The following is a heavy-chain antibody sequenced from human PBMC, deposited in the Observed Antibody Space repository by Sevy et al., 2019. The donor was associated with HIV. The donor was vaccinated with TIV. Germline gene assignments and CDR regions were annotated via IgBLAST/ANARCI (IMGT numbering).Heavy chain of an antibody. CDR1: GFILSSYA. CDR2: ISGSGGST. V-gene: IGHV3-23*01. CDR3: AKEEGYSSGWYRNYYYYYYGMDV. J-gene: IGHJ6*02. Sequence: GGSLRLSCAASGFILSSYAMSWVRQAPGKGLEWVSAISGSGGSTYYADSVKGRFTISRDNSKNTLYLQMNSLRAEDTAIYYCAKEEGYSSGWYRNYYYYYYGMDVWGQGPTVTVSS. D-gene: IGHD6-19*01.